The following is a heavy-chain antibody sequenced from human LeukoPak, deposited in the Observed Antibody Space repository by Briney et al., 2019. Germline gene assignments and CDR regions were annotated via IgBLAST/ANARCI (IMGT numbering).Heavy chain of an antibody. CDR3: AKVSSGWYRYAYFDY. Sequence: GASLRLSCAASGFTFSSYAMSWVRQAPGKGLEWVSAISGSGGSTYYADSVKGRFTISRDNSKNTLYLQMNSLRAEDTAVYYCAKVSSGWYRYAYFDYWGLGTLVTVSS. CDR1: GFTFSSYA. J-gene: IGHJ4*02. CDR2: ISGSGGST. V-gene: IGHV3-23*01. D-gene: IGHD6-19*01.